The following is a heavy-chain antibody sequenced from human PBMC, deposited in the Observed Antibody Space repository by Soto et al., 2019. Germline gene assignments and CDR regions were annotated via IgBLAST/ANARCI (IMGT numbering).Heavy chain of an antibody. CDR3: VRARSTDSRPDY. Sequence: SVKVSCKASGGTFSSFAISWVRQAPGQGLEWMGGIIPMFGTTKYAQKFQGRVTITADESTNTAYMELSSLRSEDTAVYFCVRARSTDSRPDYWGQGTLVTVSS. CDR1: GGTFSSFA. J-gene: IGHJ4*02. D-gene: IGHD3-22*01. CDR2: IIPMFGTT. V-gene: IGHV1-69*13.